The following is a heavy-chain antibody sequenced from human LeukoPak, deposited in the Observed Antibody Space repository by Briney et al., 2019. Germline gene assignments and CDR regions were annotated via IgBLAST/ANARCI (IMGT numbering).Heavy chain of an antibody. CDR2: IIPIFGTA. D-gene: IGHD6-19*01. CDR3: ARETSVAGTGADY. CDR1: GGTFSSYA. J-gene: IGHJ4*02. V-gene: IGHV1-69*13. Sequence: SVKVSWKASGGTFSSYAISWVRQAPGQGLEWMGGIIPIFGTANYAQKFQGRVSITADESTSTAYMELSSLRSEDTAVYYCARETSVAGTGADYWGQGTLVTVSS.